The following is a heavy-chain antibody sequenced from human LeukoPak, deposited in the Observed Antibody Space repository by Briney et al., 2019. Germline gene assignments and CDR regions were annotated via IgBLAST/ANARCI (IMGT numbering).Heavy chain of an antibody. Sequence: PGGSLRLSCVASGFTFRSHDMDWVRQAPGKILEWVSAISTAGDTYYPGSVKGRFTISRENAKNSLYLQMNSLRAGDTAVYYCARANSGGFYDLWGRGTLVTASS. J-gene: IGHJ2*01. D-gene: IGHD6-19*01. CDR1: GFTFRSHD. V-gene: IGHV3-13*04. CDR2: ISTAGDT. CDR3: ARANSGGFYDL.